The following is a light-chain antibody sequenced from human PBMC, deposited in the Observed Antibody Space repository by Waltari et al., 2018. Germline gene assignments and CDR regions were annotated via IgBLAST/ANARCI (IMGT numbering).Light chain of an antibody. V-gene: IGLV2-14*01. Sequence: QSALTQPASVSGSPGQSITLSCTGTSSDVGGYNYVSWYQQHPGKAPKLMMYEVSNRPAGDSNRFSGSKSATAASLSISGPQAEDEADYYCSSYTSSSITYVFGTGTKLTVL. J-gene: IGLJ1*01. CDR2: EVS. CDR1: SSDVGGYNY. CDR3: SSYTSSSITYV.